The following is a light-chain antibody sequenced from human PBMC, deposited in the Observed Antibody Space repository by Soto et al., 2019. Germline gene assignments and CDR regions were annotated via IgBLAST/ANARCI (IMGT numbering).Light chain of an antibody. CDR1: QSVGSN. CDR2: GAS. CDR3: QEYDNWT. J-gene: IGKJ1*01. V-gene: IGKV3-15*01. Sequence: DILMTQSPATLSVSPGERATLSCRASQSVGSNLAWYQHKPGQAPRLLIYGASTRATGVPARFSGSGSGTEFTLTISSLQSEDFAVYYCQEYDNWTFGQGTKVELK.